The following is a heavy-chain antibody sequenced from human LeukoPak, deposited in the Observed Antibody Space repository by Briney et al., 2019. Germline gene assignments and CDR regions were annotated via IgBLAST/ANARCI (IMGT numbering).Heavy chain of an antibody. CDR1: RGTFSSYA. Sequence: ASVKVSCKASRGTFSSYAISWVRQAPGQGLEWMGGIIPIFGTANYAQKFQGRVTITADESTSTAYMELSSLRSEDTAVYYCARDARYNWNGPNWFDPWGQGTLVTVSS. V-gene: IGHV1-69*13. D-gene: IGHD1-1*01. CDR3: ARDARYNWNGPNWFDP. CDR2: IIPIFGTA. J-gene: IGHJ5*02.